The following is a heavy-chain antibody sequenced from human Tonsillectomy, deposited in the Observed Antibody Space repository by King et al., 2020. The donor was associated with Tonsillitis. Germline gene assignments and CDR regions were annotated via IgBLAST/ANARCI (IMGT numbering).Heavy chain of an antibody. V-gene: IGHV3-48*04. CDR1: GFTFSSYS. D-gene: IGHD2-21*01. CDR2: ISSTSTTT. Sequence: VQLVESGGGLVQPGGSLRLSCAASGFTFSSYSMNWVRQAPGKGLEWLSYISSTSTTTYYADSVKGRFTISRDNAKNSVSLQMNSLRVEDTAVYYCARKKVFGGDRMDVWGQGTTVTVS. J-gene: IGHJ6*02. CDR3: ARKKVFGGDRMDV.